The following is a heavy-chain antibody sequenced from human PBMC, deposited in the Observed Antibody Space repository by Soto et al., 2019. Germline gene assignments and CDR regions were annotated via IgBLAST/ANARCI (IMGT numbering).Heavy chain of an antibody. Sequence: GASVKVSCKASGYTFTGYYMHWVRQAPGQGLEWMGWINPNSGGTNYAQKFQGRVTMTRDTSISTAYMELSRLRSDDTAVYYCASFYCTNGVCGSYYYGMDVWGQGTTVTVSS. CDR1: GYTFTGYY. V-gene: IGHV1-2*02. CDR2: INPNSGGT. CDR3: ASFYCTNGVCGSYYYGMDV. D-gene: IGHD2-8*01. J-gene: IGHJ6*02.